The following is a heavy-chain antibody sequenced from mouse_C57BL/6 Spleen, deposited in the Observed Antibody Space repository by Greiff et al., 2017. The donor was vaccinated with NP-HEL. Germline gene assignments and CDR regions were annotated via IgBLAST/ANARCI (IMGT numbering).Heavy chain of an antibody. CDR2: ILPGSGST. CDR3: ARSSTYYVSSDYYAMDD. CDR1: GYTFTGYW. D-gene: IGHD1-1*01. V-gene: IGHV1-9*01. Sequence: VQLQQSGAELMKPGASVKLSCKATGYTFTGYWIEWVKQRPGHGLEWIGEILPGSGSTNYNEKFKGKATFTADTSSNTAYMQLSSLTTEDYAIYYCARSSTYYVSSDYYAMDDWGQGTSVTVSS. J-gene: IGHJ4*01.